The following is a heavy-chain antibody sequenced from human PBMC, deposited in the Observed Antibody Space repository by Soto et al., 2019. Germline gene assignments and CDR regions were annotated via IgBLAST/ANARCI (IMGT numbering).Heavy chain of an antibody. CDR1: GYTFTSYD. V-gene: IGHV1-8*01. CDR2: MKPNSGNT. J-gene: IGHJ6*02. CDR3: ARRGYSSSWYYYYYYGMEG. D-gene: IGHD6-13*01. Sequence: QVQLVQSGAEVKKPGASVKVSCKASGYTFTSYDINWVRQATGQVLEWMGWMKPNSGNTGYAQKFQGRVTMTRNTSSSTAYMELSSLRSEDTAVYYCARRGYSSSWYYYYYYGMEGWGQGTTVTVSS.